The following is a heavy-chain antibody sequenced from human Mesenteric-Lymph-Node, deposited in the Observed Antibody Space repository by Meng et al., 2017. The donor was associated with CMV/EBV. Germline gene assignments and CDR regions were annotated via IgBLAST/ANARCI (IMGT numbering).Heavy chain of an antibody. Sequence: GESLKISCAASGFTFSNYWMHWVRQAPGKGLVWVSRIHNDGSSTSYADSVKGRFTISRDNAKNTVYLQMNSLRAEDTAVYYCAKDLGLGISMDSWGQGTLVTVSS. CDR2: IHNDGSST. CDR1: GFTFSNYW. D-gene: IGHD7-27*01. CDR3: AKDLGLGISMDS. V-gene: IGHV3-74*01. J-gene: IGHJ4*02.